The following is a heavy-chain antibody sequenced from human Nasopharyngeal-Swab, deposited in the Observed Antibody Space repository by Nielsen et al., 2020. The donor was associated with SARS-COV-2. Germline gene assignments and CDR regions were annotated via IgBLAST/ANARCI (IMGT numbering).Heavy chain of an antibody. CDR2: INHSGST. CDR1: GGSFSGYY. CDR3: ARAWVLWFRELSSLGAHYGMDV. D-gene: IGHD3-10*01. Sequence: ESLKISCTVYGGSFSGYYWSWIRQPPGKGLEWIGEINHSGSTNYNPSLKSRVTISVDTSKNQFSLKLSSVTAADTAVYYCARAWVLWFRELSSLGAHYGMDVWGQGTTVTVSS. J-gene: IGHJ6*02. V-gene: IGHV4-34*01.